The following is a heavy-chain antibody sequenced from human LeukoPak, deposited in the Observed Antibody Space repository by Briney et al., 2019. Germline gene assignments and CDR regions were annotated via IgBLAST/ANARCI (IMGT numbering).Heavy chain of an antibody. J-gene: IGHJ4*02. V-gene: IGHV3-9*01. D-gene: IGHD6-13*01. CDR3: VKVTAAGFVDH. CDR2: IGWNSGGI. CDR1: GVTFEDYA. Sequence: GGSLRLSCAASGVTFEDYAMHWVRQAPGKGLEWVSGIGWNSGGIVYADSVKGRFTISRDNAKNSLCLQMNSLGAEDTALYYCVKVTAAGFVDHWGQGTLVTVSS.